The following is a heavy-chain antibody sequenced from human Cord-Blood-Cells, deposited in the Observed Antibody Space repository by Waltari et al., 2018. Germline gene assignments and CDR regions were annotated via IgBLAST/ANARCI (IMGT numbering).Heavy chain of an antibody. CDR3: AKNSGYDDAFDI. D-gene: IGHD5-12*01. CDR2: IKQDGSEK. CDR1: GFTFSSYW. Sequence: EVQLVASGGGLVQPGGSLRLSCAASGFTFSSYWLRWVRQAPGKGLEWVANIKQDGSEKYYVDSVKGRFTISRDNAKNSLYLQMNSLRAEDTAVYYCAKNSGYDDAFDIWGQGTMVTVSS. J-gene: IGHJ3*02. V-gene: IGHV3-7*01.